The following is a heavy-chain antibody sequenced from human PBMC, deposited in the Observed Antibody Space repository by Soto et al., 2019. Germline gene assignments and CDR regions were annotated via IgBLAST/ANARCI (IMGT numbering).Heavy chain of an antibody. D-gene: IGHD3-22*01. CDR3: ARANPGYYYDSSGYSGYYFDY. CDR2: IYYSGTT. V-gene: IGHV4-59*01. CDR1: GGSISSYY. Sequence: LALTCPVSGGSISSYYWSLIRQPPLKGLEWIGYIYYSGTTNYNPSLKRRVTISVDTSKNQFSLKLSSVTAADTAVYYCARANPGYYYDSSGYSGYYFDYWGQGSLVTVSS. J-gene: IGHJ4*02.